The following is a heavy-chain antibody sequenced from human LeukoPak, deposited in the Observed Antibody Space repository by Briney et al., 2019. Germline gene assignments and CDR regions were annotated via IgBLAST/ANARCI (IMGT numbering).Heavy chain of an antibody. CDR2: ISGSGGST. CDR3: AKDEARPGAAAGTTFDY. D-gene: IGHD6-13*01. CDR1: GFTFSSYA. V-gene: IGHV3-23*01. Sequence: TGGSLRLSCAASGFTFSSYAMSWVRQAPGKGLEWVSAISGSGGSTYYADSVKGRFTISRDNSKNTLYLQMNSLRAEDTAVYYCAKDEARPGAAAGTTFDYWGQGTLVTVSS. J-gene: IGHJ4*02.